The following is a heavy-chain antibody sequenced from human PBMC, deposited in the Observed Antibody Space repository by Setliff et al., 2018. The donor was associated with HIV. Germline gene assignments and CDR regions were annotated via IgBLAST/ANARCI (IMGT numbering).Heavy chain of an antibody. Sequence: HPGGSLRLSCAASGFTFSSYAMHWVRQAPGKGLEWVAVISYDGSNKYYADSVKGRFTISRDNSKNTLYLQMNSLRTEDTAVYYCARAILLEWLFNGFDIWGQGTMVTVSS. J-gene: IGHJ3*02. D-gene: IGHD3-3*01. V-gene: IGHV3-30*04. CDR3: ARAILLEWLFNGFDI. CDR1: GFTFSSYA. CDR2: ISYDGSNK.